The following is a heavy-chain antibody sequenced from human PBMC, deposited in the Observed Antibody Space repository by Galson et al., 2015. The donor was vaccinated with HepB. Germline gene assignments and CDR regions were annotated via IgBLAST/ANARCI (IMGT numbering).Heavy chain of an antibody. CDR1: GSCLGSAW. D-gene: IGHD3-3*01. J-gene: IGHJ6*02. V-gene: IGHV3-15*04. Sequence: PSGRGSGSCLGSAWLLCARQSPWSGAPGGSRIGSRSSRGTRCYAAPVKGRFTISRDDSKNTLYLQMNSLKTEDTAVYYCTVRSYGFWSGSTYYYYGMDVWGQGTTVTVSS. CDR3: TVRSYGFWSGSTYYYYGMDV. CDR2: IGSRSSRGTR.